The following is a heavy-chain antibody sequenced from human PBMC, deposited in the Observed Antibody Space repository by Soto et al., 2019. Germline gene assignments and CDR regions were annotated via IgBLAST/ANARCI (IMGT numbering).Heavy chain of an antibody. CDR3: ARARFDSWSHIYYGLDV. J-gene: IGHJ6*02. V-gene: IGHV4-34*01. CDR1: GGSFSGYS. CDR2: INHSDTT. D-gene: IGHD3-3*01. Sequence: PSETLSLTCAVYGGSFSGYSWTWLRQPPGTGLEWIGEINHSDTTDYNPALKSRVTMPADTSKNQFSLRMTSVTAADTAVYYCARARFDSWSHIYYGLDVWGQGTTVTVSS.